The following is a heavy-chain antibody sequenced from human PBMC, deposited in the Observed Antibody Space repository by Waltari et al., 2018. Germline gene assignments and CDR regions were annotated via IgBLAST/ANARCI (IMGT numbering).Heavy chain of an antibody. CDR1: GFSIGSYY. CDR2: INYSGIT. D-gene: IGHD5-18*01. Sequence: QVQLQESGPGLVKPSETLSLTCTVSGFSIGSYYWSWIRQPPGKGLEWIGYINYSGITNYNPSLKSRVTVSVDTSKNQFSLTLRSVTAADTAVYYCARGREHIYGHPYFDYWGQGTLVTISP. J-gene: IGHJ4*02. CDR3: ARGREHIYGHPYFDY. V-gene: IGHV4-59*08.